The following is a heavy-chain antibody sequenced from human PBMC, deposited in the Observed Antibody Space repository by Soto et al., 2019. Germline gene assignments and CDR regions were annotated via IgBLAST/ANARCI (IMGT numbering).Heavy chain of an antibody. D-gene: IGHD1-1*01. J-gene: IGHJ4*02. Sequence: QVHLVQSGAEVKKPGASVKVSCKGSGYAFTTYGITWGRQAPGQGLECMGWISAQNGNTNDAQKLQGRIPVTRDTSPSTDYMDLRSLRSHDTAVYYSARGRYGDYWGQGALVTVSS. CDR2: ISAQNGNT. CDR3: ARGRYGDY. V-gene: IGHV1-18*01. CDR1: GYAFTTYG.